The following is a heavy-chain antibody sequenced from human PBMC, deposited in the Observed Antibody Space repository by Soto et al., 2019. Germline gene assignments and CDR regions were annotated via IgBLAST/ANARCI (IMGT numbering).Heavy chain of an antibody. J-gene: IGHJ4*02. D-gene: IGHD3-22*01. CDR3: VKGEYYYDGSGYYHFDY. V-gene: IGHV3-64D*06. CDR1: GFTFSIYA. Sequence: EVQLVESGGDLVQPGGSLRLSCSASGFTFSIYAMHWVRQAPGKGLEYVSSISTDGGNTHYADSVKGRFTISSDNSKNAVYLQMSSLRAEDTAVYDCVKGEYYYDGSGYYHFDYGGQGTLVTVSS. CDR2: ISTDGGNT.